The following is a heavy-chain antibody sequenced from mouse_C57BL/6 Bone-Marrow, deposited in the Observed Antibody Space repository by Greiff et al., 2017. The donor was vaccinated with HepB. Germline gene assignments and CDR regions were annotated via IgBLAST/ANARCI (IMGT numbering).Heavy chain of an antibody. CDR2: ISSGSSTI. CDR1: GFTFSDYG. D-gene: IGHD1-1*01. V-gene: IGHV5-17*01. Sequence: EVQLVESGGGLVKPGGSLKLSCAASGFTFSDYGMHWVRQAPEKGLEWVAYISSGSSTIYYADTVKGRFTISRDNAKNTLFLQMTSLRSEDTAMYYCAGADITTVVASDYWGQGTTLTVSS. CDR3: AGADITTVVASDY. J-gene: IGHJ2*01.